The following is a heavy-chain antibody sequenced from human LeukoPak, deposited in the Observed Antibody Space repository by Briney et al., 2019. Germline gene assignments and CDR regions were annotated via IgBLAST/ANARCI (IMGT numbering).Heavy chain of an antibody. CDR2: INPICCDT. V-gene: IGHV1-2*05. CDR1: GCTFIRYF. CDR3: ARAHLYYYDSSGYGASISDY. Sequence: GASVNVSCQASGCTFIRYFMHWVRQAPGQGLAWVGGINPICCDTYYAQKFQGRVTMTRDTSISTVSMELSKLRSDDTVVYYCARAHLYYYDSSGYGASISDYWGQGTLVTVSS. J-gene: IGHJ4*02. D-gene: IGHD3-22*01.